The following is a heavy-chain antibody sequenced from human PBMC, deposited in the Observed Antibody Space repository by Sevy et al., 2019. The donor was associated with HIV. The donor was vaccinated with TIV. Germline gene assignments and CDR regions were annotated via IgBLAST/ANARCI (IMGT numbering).Heavy chain of an antibody. CDR3: ARDLGYYYDSSGYYEPYDY. V-gene: IGHV3-48*02. J-gene: IGHJ4*02. Sequence: GGSLRLSCAASGFTFSSYSMNWVRQAPGKGLEWVSYISSSSSTIYYADSVKGRFTISRDNAKNSLYLQMNSLRDEDTAVYYCARDLGYYYDSSGYYEPYDYWGQGTLVTVSS. D-gene: IGHD3-22*01. CDR2: ISSSSSTI. CDR1: GFTFSSYS.